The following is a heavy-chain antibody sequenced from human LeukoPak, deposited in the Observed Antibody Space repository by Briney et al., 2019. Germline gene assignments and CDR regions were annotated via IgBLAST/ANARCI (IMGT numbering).Heavy chain of an antibody. D-gene: IGHD3-16*01. Sequence: GGSLRLSCAVSGFTFSNHWMYWVRQVPGKGLVCVSAIKTDGTITNYADSVKGRFTISRDNAKNTLYLQMSGLRAEDTAIYYCVTTWGDYWGQGTLVTVSS. CDR3: VTTWGDY. CDR2: IKTDGTIT. J-gene: IGHJ4*02. V-gene: IGHV3-74*01. CDR1: GFTFSNHW.